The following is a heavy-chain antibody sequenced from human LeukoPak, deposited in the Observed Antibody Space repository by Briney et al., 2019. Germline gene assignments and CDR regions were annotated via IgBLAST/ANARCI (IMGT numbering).Heavy chain of an antibody. J-gene: IGHJ4*02. CDR3: ARFSGSLSGFDY. CDR1: GFTVNNNY. D-gene: IGHD3-16*02. V-gene: IGHV3-66*01. CDR2: IYSGGST. Sequence: GGSLRLSYAASGFTVNNNYMSWVRQAPGKGGGWVSVIYSGGSTYYADSVKGRFTISRDNSKNTLYLQMNSLRAEDTAVYYCARFSGSLSGFDYWGQGTLVTVSS.